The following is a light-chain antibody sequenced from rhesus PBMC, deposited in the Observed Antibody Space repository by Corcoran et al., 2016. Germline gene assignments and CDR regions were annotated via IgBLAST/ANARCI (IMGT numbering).Light chain of an antibody. CDR3: HHYYSVPYS. J-gene: IGKJ2*01. CDR1: ENVNKY. CDR2: MTS. V-gene: IGKV1-74*01. Sequence: DIQMTQSPSSLSASVGDRVTITCRTSENVNKYVSWYQQRPGKAPKLLIYMTSTLQPGVPSRFSGSGAGTDYTFTIGSLRSEDFGNYYCHHYYSVPYSFGQGTAV.